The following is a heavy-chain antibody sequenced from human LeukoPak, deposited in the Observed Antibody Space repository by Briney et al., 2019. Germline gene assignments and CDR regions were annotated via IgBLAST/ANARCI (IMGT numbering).Heavy chain of an antibody. D-gene: IGHD3-22*01. CDR1: GYTFTGYY. V-gene: IGHV1-2*02. J-gene: IGHJ3*02. CDR2: INPNRGGT. Sequence: ASVKVSCKASGYTFTGYYMHWVRQAPGQGLEWMGWINPNRGGTNYAQKFQGRVTMTRDTSISTAYMELSRLRSDDTAVYYCARPLYDSSGYYYVAAFDIWGQGTMVTVSS. CDR3: ARPLYDSSGYYYVAAFDI.